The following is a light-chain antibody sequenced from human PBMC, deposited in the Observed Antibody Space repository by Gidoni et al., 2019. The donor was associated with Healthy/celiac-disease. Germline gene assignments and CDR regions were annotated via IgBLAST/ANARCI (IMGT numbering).Light chain of an antibody. Sequence: EIVVTQSPATLSLSPGERATLSCRASQSVSSYLAWYQQKPGQAPRLLIYDASNRATGIPARFSCSGSGTAFTLTISSLEPEDFAVYYCQQRSNWPPGYTFGQGTKLEIK. CDR2: DAS. CDR1: QSVSSY. V-gene: IGKV3-11*01. CDR3: QQRSNWPPGYT. J-gene: IGKJ2*01.